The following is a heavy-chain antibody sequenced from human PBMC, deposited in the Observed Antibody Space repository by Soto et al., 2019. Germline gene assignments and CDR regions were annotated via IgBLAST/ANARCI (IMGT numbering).Heavy chain of an antibody. CDR2: IYYSGST. Sequence: SETLSVTCTFSGGSISIYYWSWIRQPPGRGLEWIGYIYYSGSTNYNPSLKSRVTISVGTSKNQFSLKLSSVTAADTAVCYCAREARGYYDSSGYLTVYDYWGQGTMVTVSS. V-gene: IGHV4-59*01. CDR1: GGSISIYY. D-gene: IGHD3-22*01. J-gene: IGHJ4*02. CDR3: AREARGYYDSSGYLTVYDY.